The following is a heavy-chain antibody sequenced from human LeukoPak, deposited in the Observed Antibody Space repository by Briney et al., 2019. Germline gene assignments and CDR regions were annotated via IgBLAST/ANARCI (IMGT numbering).Heavy chain of an antibody. J-gene: IGHJ6*03. Sequence: GSLRLSCAASGFSFSTYTLHWVRQAPGKGLEWVAVMSSDGNDKHYAASVKGRYTISRDNSKTTVYLQMNSLRAEDTALYYCAREGHYDILTGYSPVEYYYYYMDVWGKGTTVTVSS. CDR2: MSSDGNDK. CDR1: GFSFSTYT. D-gene: IGHD3-9*01. V-gene: IGHV3-30*04. CDR3: AREGHYDILTGYSPVEYYYYYMDV.